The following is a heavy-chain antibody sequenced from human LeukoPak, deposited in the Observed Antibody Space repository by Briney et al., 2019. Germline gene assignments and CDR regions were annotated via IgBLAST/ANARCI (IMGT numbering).Heavy chain of an antibody. CDR1: GYTFTGYY. CDR2: INPNSGGT. V-gene: IGHV1-2*02. Sequence: ASVKVSCKASGYTFTGYYMHWVRQAPGQGLEWMGWINPNSGGTYYAQKFQGRVTMTSDTSISTAYMELSRLRSDNTAVYYCARRSVSGSFDFWGQGTLVIVSS. J-gene: IGHJ4*02. CDR3: ARRSVSGSFDF. D-gene: IGHD1-26*01.